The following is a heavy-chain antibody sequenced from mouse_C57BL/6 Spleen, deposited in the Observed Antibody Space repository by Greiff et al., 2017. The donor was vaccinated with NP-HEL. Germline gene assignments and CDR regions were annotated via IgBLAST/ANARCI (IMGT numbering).Heavy chain of an antibody. CDR3: ATGGYSNWAWFAY. Sequence: QVQLQQPGAELVRPGSSVKLSCKASGYTFTSYWMDWVKQRPGQGLEWIGNIYPSDSETHYNQKFKDKATLTVDKSSSTAYMQLSSLTSEDSAVSCCATGGYSNWAWFAYWGQGTLVTVSA. CDR1: GYTFTSYW. J-gene: IGHJ3*01. CDR2: IYPSDSET. V-gene: IGHV1-61*01. D-gene: IGHD2-5*01.